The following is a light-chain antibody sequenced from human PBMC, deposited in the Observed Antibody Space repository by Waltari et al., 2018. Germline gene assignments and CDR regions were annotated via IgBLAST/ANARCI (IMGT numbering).Light chain of an antibody. CDR2: RTS. V-gene: IGKV1-5*03. CDR1: QDITTS. J-gene: IGKJ4*01. CDR3: QQFHSYPVT. Sequence: DIQMTQSPSTLSASVGDRVTITCRASQDITTSLAWYQQKPGKAPKVLIYRTSNLKSGVSSRFSGSGSGTEFTLTINSLQPDDVATYYCQQFHSYPVTLGGGTKVEIK.